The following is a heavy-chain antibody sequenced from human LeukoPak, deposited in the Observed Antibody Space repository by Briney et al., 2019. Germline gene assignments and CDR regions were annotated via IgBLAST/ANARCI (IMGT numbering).Heavy chain of an antibody. Sequence: GGSLRLSCSASGFTFSSYAMHWVRQAPGEGLEWDAIISHDGSAQSYADSVKGRFTISRDNSKNTLYLQMNSLRPEDTAVYYCARDLSGTYMVDYWGQGTLVTVSS. V-gene: IGHV3-30-3*01. CDR2: ISHDGSAQ. D-gene: IGHD1-26*01. J-gene: IGHJ4*02. CDR1: GFTFSSYA. CDR3: ARDLSGTYMVDY.